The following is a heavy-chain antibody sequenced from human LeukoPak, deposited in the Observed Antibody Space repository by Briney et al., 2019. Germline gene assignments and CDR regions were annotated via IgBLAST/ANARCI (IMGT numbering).Heavy chain of an antibody. D-gene: IGHD2-2*01. J-gene: IGHJ5*02. CDR1: GGSLSSYY. Sequence: SETLSLTCTVSGGSLSSYYWSWIRQPAGKGLEWIGRIYTSGSTNYNPSLKSRVTISVDTSKDQCTLKLSSVAAADTAVYYCARDQSGCSSTSCYNWFDPWGQGTLVTVSS. V-gene: IGHV4-4*07. CDR3: ARDQSGCSSTSCYNWFDP. CDR2: IYTSGST.